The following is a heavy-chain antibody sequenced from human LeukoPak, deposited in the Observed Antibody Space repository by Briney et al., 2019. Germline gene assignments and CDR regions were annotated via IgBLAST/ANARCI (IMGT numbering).Heavy chain of an antibody. CDR2: IYYSGST. J-gene: IGHJ4*02. CDR3: ARATGSGSYYNGFDY. CDR1: GGSISSYY. Sequence: PSETLSLTCTVSGGSISSYYWSWIRQPPGKGLEWIGYIYYSGSTNYNPSLKSRVTISVDTSKNQFSLKLSSVTAADTAVYYCARATGSGSYYNGFDYWGQGTLVTVSS. D-gene: IGHD3-10*01. V-gene: IGHV4-59*01.